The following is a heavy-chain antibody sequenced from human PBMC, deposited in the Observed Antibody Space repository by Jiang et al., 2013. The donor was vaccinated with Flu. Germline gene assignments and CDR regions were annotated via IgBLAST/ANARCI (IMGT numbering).Heavy chain of an antibody. D-gene: IGHD6-13*01. CDR3: ARSVGSQNIVAAGTPDY. Sequence: RIDPSDSYTNYSPSFQGHVTISAGKSISTAYLQWSSLKASDTAMYYCARSVGSQNIVAAGTPDYWGQGTLVTVSS. J-gene: IGHJ4*02. V-gene: IGHV5-10-1*01. CDR2: IDPSDSYT.